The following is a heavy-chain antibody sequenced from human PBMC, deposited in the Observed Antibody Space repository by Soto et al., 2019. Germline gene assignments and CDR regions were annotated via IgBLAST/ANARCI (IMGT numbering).Heavy chain of an antibody. CDR1: GTSISSYY. CDR3: ARYKSYAIDY. CDR2: IHYSGTT. J-gene: IGHJ4*02. V-gene: IGHV4-59*01. D-gene: IGHD2-8*01. Sequence: WETLALTCTASGTSISSYYWSWIRQPPGKGLEWIANIHYSGTTNYNPSLASRVTLSVDTSKNQFSLKMTSVTAADRAMYFCARYKSYAIDYWGRGTLVTVSS.